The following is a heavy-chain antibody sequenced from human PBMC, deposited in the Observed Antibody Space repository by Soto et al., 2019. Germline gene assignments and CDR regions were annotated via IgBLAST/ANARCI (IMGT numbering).Heavy chain of an antibody. V-gene: IGHV3-33*01. CDR3: ARDHAAAGLNWFDP. Sequence: QVQLVESGGGVVQPGRSLRLSCAASGFTFSSYGMHWVRQAPGKGLEWVAVIWYDGSNKYYADSVKGRFTISRDNSKNTLYLQMNSLRAEDTAGYYCARDHAAAGLNWFDPWGQGTLVTVSS. J-gene: IGHJ5*02. CDR1: GFTFSSYG. D-gene: IGHD6-13*01. CDR2: IWYDGSNK.